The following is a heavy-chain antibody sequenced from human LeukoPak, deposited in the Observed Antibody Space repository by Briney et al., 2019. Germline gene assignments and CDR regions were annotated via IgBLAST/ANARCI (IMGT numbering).Heavy chain of an antibody. CDR3: ARGPEIEVAGTTFGEYKWFHP. V-gene: IGHV1-69*13. CDR2: IMPIFGTA. J-gene: IGHJ5*02. CDR1: GGTLSNYP. D-gene: IGHD6-19*01. Sequence: SVKVSCKTSGGTLSNYPISWVRQAPGQGLEWMGEIMPIFGTAHYAEKFQASVTITADESTNTVFMELRSLKSEDTAVYYCARGPEIEVAGTTFGEYKWFHPWGQGTLLTVSS.